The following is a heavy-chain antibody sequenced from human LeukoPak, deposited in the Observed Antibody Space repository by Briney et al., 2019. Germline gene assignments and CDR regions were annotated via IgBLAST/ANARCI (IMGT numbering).Heavy chain of an antibody. J-gene: IGHJ4*02. Sequence: GGSLRLSCAASGFTLSSYAMSWVRQGPGKGLEWVSAISVSGNTYHADSVKGRFPISRDSYKNTLYLQMNSLRAEDAAVYYCAKRSAESSGYFDSWGQGTLVTVSS. D-gene: IGHD6-19*01. CDR3: AKRSAESSGYFDS. CDR2: ISVSGNT. CDR1: GFTLSSYA. V-gene: IGHV3-23*01.